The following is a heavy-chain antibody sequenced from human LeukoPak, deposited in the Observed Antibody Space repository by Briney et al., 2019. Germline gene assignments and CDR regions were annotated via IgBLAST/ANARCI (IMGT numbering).Heavy chain of an antibody. V-gene: IGHV3-48*01. Sequence: DPGGSLRLSCAASGFAFSTYSMNWVRQAPGKGLEWVSFLSSSSSTIYYADSVKGRFTISRDNAKNSLYLQINSLRAEDTAMYYCARDRGYYFDYWGQGALVTVSS. CDR3: ARDRGYYFDY. J-gene: IGHJ4*02. CDR2: LSSSSSTI. D-gene: IGHD3-10*01. CDR1: GFAFSTYS.